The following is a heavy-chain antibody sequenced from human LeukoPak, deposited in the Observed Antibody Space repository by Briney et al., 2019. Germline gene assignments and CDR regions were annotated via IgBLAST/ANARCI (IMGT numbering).Heavy chain of an antibody. V-gene: IGHV4-61*02. Sequence: PSETLSLTCTVSGGSISSGSYYWRWIRQPAGKGPQWIGRIFNGASLNYNPSLKTRVSMSVDTSKNHFSLRLTSVTAADTAVYYCARDTSGWFALNSWGQGILVTVSS. CDR3: ARDTSGWFALNS. CDR2: IFNGASL. D-gene: IGHD6-19*01. CDR1: GGSISSGSYY. J-gene: IGHJ4*02.